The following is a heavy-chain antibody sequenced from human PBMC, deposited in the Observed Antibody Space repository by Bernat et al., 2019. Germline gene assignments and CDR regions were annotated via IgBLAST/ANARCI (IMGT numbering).Heavy chain of an antibody. CDR1: GFSFSSYA. CDR2: ISGSGGST. D-gene: IGHD2-15*01. V-gene: IGHV3-23*02. J-gene: IGHJ5*02. Sequence: EVQLLESGGGLVQPGGSLRLSCAASGFSFSSYAMSWVRQAPGKGLEWVSAISGSGGSTFNRDSVQGGLNISGDNSKNTLYLQMNSMGAEDKAVYYGARHYCSGGSCYGGGGDPWGQGTLVTVSS. CDR3: ARHYCSGGSCYGGGGDP.